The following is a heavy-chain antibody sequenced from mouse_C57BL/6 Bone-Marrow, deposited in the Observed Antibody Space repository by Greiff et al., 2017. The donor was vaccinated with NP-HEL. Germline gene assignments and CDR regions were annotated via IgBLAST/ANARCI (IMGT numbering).Heavy chain of an antibody. J-gene: IGHJ2*01. Sequence: QVQLQQSGPELVKPGASVKISCKASGYAFSSSWMNWVKQRPGKGLEWIGRIYPGDGDTNYNGKFKGKATLTADKSSSTAYMQLSSLTSEDSAVYFGARGGIFSATVVGYWGQGTTLTVSA. V-gene: IGHV1-82*01. D-gene: IGHD1-1*01. CDR1: GYAFSSSW. CDR3: ARGGIFSATVVGY. CDR2: IYPGDGDT.